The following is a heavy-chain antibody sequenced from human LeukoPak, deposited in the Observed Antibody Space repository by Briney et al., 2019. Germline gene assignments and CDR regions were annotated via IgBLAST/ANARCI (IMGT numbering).Heavy chain of an antibody. V-gene: IGHV1-69*05. CDR3: ARVDRYHYYLDV. CDR2: IMPLFNTA. Sequence: SVKVSSKASGGTFISYSITWVRQAPGQGLEWMGGIMPLFNTANYTQQFQGRVTITTDESTSTAYMELSSLRFEDTAMYYCARVDRYHYYLDVWGKGTTVTVSS. CDR1: GGTFISYS. J-gene: IGHJ6*03.